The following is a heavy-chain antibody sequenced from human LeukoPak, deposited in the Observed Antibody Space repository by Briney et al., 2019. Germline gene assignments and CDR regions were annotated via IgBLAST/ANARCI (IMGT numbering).Heavy chain of an antibody. Sequence: ASVKVSCKASGYTFTSYDINWVRQAPGQGLEWMGRIIPILGIANYAQKFQGRVTITADKSTSTAYMELSSLRSEDTAVYYCARVRAAAENYYYYGMDVWGQGTTVTVSS. V-gene: IGHV1-69*04. CDR3: ARVRAAAENYYYYGMDV. CDR1: GYTFTSYD. CDR2: IIPILGIA. D-gene: IGHD6-13*01. J-gene: IGHJ6*02.